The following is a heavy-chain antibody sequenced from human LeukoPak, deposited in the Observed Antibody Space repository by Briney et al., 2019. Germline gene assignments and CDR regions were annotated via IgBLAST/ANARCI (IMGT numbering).Heavy chain of an antibody. D-gene: IGHD1-26*01. Sequence: GGSLRLSCAASGFTFDDYAMHWVRQAPGQGLEWVSLITWEGGSTSYADSVKGRFTISRDNSKNSLYLQMNSLRAEDTALYYCAKDAIVGATRPYYFDYWGQGTLVTVSS. J-gene: IGHJ4*02. CDR2: ITWEGGST. V-gene: IGHV3-43D*03. CDR1: GFTFDDYA. CDR3: AKDAIVGATRPYYFDY.